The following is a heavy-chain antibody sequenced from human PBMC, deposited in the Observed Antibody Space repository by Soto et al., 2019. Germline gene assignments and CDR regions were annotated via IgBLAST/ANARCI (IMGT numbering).Heavy chain of an antibody. CDR2: FSNSGST. V-gene: IGHV4-59*01. CDR1: GGSIISYY. CDR3: TRSPQNDPKASYHGMDV. J-gene: IGHJ6*02. Sequence: PSETLSLTCSASGGSIISYYWSCVQQAPGKGLEWIGYFSNSGSTNYNPSLKNRVSISADTSKNQFSLELTSVTAADTAMYFCTRSPQNDPKASYHGMDVWGQGTTVTVSS. D-gene: IGHD3-16*01.